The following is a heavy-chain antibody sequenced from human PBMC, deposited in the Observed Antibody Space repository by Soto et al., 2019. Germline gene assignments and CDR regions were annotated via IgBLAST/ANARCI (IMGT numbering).Heavy chain of an antibody. CDR1: GGSISSGDYY. CDR2: IYYSGST. Sequence: PSETLSLTCTVSGGSISSGDYYWSWIRQPPGKGLEWIGYIYYSGSTYYNPSLKSRVTISVDTSKNQFSLKLSSVTAADTAVYYCARGSYYYDSSGYYHYWCQGTLVNDSS. V-gene: IGHV4-30-4*01. CDR3: ARGSYYYDSSGYYHY. D-gene: IGHD3-22*01. J-gene: IGHJ4*02.